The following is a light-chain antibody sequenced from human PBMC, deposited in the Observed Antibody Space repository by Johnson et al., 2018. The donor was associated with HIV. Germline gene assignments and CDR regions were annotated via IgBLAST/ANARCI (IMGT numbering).Light chain of an antibody. CDR2: DNN. V-gene: IGLV1-51*01. CDR1: SSNIGNNY. J-gene: IGLJ1*01. CDR3: GTWDSRLRNV. Sequence: QSVLTQPPSVSAAPGQKVTISCSGSSSNIGNNYVSWYQQLPGTAPKLLIYDNNKRPSGIPDRFSGSKSGTSATLGITGLQTGDEAEYYCGTWDSRLRNVFGTGTKVTVL.